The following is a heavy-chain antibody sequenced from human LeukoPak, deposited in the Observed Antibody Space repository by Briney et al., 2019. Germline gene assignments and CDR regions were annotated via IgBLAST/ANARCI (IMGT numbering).Heavy chain of an antibody. CDR1: GYTFTGYY. J-gene: IGHJ4*02. D-gene: IGHD2-21*02. Sequence: ASVKVSCKASGYTFTGYYVHWVRQAPGQGLEWMGRINPNSGDTNYARKFQGRVTMTRDTSISTAYMELSRLRSDDTAVYYCARDYCGGGCFPDYWGQGTLVTVSS. V-gene: IGHV1-2*06. CDR3: ARDYCGGGCFPDY. CDR2: INPNSGDT.